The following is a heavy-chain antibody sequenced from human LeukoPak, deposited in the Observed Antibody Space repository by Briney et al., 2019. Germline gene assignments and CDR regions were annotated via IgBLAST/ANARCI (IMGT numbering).Heavy chain of an antibody. CDR2: IYSGGNT. CDR3: ARDSSSQSHYYMDV. D-gene: IGHD2-2*01. CDR1: GFTFSSYA. J-gene: IGHJ6*03. Sequence: PGGSLRLSCAASGFTFSSYAMSWVRQAPGKGLEWVSVIYSGGNTYYADSVKGRFTISRDSSKNTLYLQMNSLRAEDTAVYYCARDSSSQSHYYMDVWGKGTTVTVSS. V-gene: IGHV3-23*03.